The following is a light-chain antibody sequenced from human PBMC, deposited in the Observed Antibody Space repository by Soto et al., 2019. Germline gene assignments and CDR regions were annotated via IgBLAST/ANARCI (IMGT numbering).Light chain of an antibody. Sequence: QSVLTQPPSASGTPGQRVTISCSGSSSNIGSDYVYWYQQLPGTAPKLLIYTNYQRPSGVTDRFSGSKAGTSASLAISGLRSEDEADYWCAAWDARLSAWVFRGGTKLTVL. J-gene: IGLJ3*02. CDR3: AAWDARLSAWV. CDR1: SSNIGSDY. V-gene: IGLV1-47*02. CDR2: TNY.